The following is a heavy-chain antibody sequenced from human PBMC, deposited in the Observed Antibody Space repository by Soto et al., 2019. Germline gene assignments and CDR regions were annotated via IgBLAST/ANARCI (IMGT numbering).Heavy chain of an antibody. D-gene: IGHD4-17*01. J-gene: IGHJ4*02. CDR3: VGTGTTDDY. Sequence: PSETLSLTCSVSGACVRSGDYYWSSIRQAPGKGLEWIGYIYNSGFSYYNPSLKGRLTISIDTSKNQFSLKLNSVTAADTDIYYCVGTGTTDDYWGRGTLVTVPQ. CDR2: IYNSGFS. CDR1: GACVRSGDYY. V-gene: IGHV4-30-4*01.